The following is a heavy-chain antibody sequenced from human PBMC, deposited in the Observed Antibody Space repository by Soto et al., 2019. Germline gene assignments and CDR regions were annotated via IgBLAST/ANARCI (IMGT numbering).Heavy chain of an antibody. D-gene: IGHD5-12*01. CDR2: INHNGST. CDR1: GGSFSGYY. J-gene: IGHJ4*02. Sequence: SETLSLTCAVYGGSFSGYYWSWIRQPPGKGLEWIGEINHNGSTNYNPSLKSRVTISKDTSKNQVVLTMTNVDPVDTATYYCARIHGPSGNYDLDYWGQGTLVTVSS. V-gene: IGHV4-34*01. CDR3: ARIHGPSGNYDLDY.